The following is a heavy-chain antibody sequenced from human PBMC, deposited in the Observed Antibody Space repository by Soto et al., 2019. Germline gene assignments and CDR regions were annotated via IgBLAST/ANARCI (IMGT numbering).Heavy chain of an antibody. CDR2: ICTSGST. J-gene: IGHJ5*02. Sequence: SETLYLTCTVAGGAISSYYWSCIRQPAGKGLDTIGRICTSGSTNYNPSLNRRVTMSVDTSKNQFSLKLSSVRAADTAVYYCARSGSNIVVVPAAYSVKRNWFDPWSQGTLV. V-gene: IGHV4-4*07. CDR1: GGAISSYY. CDR3: ARSGSNIVVVPAAYSVKRNWFDP. D-gene: IGHD2-2*01.